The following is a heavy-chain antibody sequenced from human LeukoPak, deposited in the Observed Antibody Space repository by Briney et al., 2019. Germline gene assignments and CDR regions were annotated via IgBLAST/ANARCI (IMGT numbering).Heavy chain of an antibody. V-gene: IGHV4-59*08. J-gene: IGHJ4*02. Sequence: PSEALSLTCTVSGGSISSYYWSWIRQPPGKGLEWIGYIYYSESTNYNPSLTIRVTISVDTSKNQFSLKLSSVTAADTAVYYCARRAPYSYEWSTLDYWGQGTLVTVSS. CDR3: ARRAPYSYEWSTLDY. CDR2: IYYSEST. D-gene: IGHD5-18*01. CDR1: GGSISSYY.